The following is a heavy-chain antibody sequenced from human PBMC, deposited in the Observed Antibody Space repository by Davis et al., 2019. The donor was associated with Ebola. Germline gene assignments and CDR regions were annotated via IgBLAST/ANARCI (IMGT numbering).Heavy chain of an antibody. CDR2: ISYDGNNK. CDR3: AREGRGGVGSRWFHY. D-gene: IGHD6-13*01. J-gene: IGHJ4*02. Sequence: PGGSLRLSCAVSEFRVGTNYMSWVRQAPGKGLEWVAFISYDGNNKFYADSVRGRFTISRDSSENTLYLQMTSLRTEDTALYYCAREGRGGVGSRWFHYWGQGTLVTISS. CDR1: EFRVGTNY. V-gene: IGHV3-30*19.